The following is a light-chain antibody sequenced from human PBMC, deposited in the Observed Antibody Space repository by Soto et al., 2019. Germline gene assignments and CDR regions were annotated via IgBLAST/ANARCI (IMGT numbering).Light chain of an antibody. Sequence: EVVMTQSPATLSVSPGERATLSCRASQFVSTNLAWYQQKPGQAPRLLIYSASTRATGIPARFSDSGSGTEFTLTISSLQSEDSAVYYCQQFNNWPPLTLGGGTKVEIK. V-gene: IGKV3-15*01. CDR2: SAS. J-gene: IGKJ4*01. CDR3: QQFNNWPPLT. CDR1: QFVSTN.